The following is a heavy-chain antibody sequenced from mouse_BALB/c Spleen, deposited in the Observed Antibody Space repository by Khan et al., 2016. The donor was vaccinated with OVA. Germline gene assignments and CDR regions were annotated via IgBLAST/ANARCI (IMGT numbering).Heavy chain of an antibody. V-gene: IGHV1-7*01. CDR3: TSDRIDY. CDR2: INPTSGYT. J-gene: IGHJ2*01. Sequence: QVQLQQSGAELAKPGASVKMSCKASGYTFTTYWMHWVKQRPGQGLEWIGYINPTSGYTDYNATFKDRATLSADKSSSKAYMQLSSLTTEYSAVYYCTSDRIDYWGQGTTLTVSS. CDR1: GYTFTTYW.